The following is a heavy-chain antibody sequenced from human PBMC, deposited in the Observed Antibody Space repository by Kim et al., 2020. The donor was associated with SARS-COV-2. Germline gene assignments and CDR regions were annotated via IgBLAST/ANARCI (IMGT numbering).Heavy chain of an antibody. CDR3: TTVGEAWIQLWDFDY. V-gene: IGHV3-15*01. CDR1: GFTFSNAW. J-gene: IGHJ4*02. Sequence: GGSLRLSCAASGFTFSNAWMSWVRQAPGKGLEWVGRIKSKTDGGTTDYAAPVKGRFTISRDDSKNTLYLQMNSLKTEDTAVYYCTTVGEAWIQLWDFDYWGQGTLVTVSS. D-gene: IGHD5-18*01. CDR2: IKSKTDGGTT.